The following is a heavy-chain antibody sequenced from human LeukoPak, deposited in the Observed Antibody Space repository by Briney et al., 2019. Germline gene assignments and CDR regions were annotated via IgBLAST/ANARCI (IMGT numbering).Heavy chain of an antibody. J-gene: IGHJ3*01. Sequence: GGSLRLSCAASGFTVSSYGMTWARQAPGKGLEWVSAFSATDGSAQYAESVKGRFTISRDNSKNSLYLQMNSLRDEDTAVYYCAKARIASAGTGAFDVWGQGTMVTVSS. CDR1: GFTVSSYG. CDR3: AKARIASAGTGAFDV. CDR2: FSATDGSA. D-gene: IGHD6-13*01. V-gene: IGHV3-23*01.